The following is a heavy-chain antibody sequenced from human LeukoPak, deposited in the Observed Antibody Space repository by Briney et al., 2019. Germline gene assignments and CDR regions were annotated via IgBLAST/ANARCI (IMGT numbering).Heavy chain of an antibody. D-gene: IGHD2-2*01. CDR2: IIPILGIA. CDR1: GGTFSSYT. V-gene: IGHV1-69*02. Sequence: SVKVSCKASGGTFSSYTISWVRQAPGQGLEWMGRIIPILGIANYAQKFQGRVTITADKSTSTAYRELSSLRSEDTAEYYSAIYKPYCSRTSCHPYNWFDPWGKGTLVTVSS. CDR3: AIYKPYCSRTSCHPYNWFDP. J-gene: IGHJ5*02.